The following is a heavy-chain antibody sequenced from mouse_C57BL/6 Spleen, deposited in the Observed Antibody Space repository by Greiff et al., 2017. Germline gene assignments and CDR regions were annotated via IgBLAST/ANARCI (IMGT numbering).Heavy chain of an antibody. CDR2: ISYDGSN. V-gene: IGHV3-6*01. CDR3: ARDPDEYPLDY. Sequence: VQLQESGPGLVKPSPSLSLTCSVTGYSITSGYYWNWIRQFPGNKLEWMGYISYDGSNNYNPSLKNRISVTRDTSTNQFFLKLNSVTTEDTATYYCARDPDEYPLDYWGQGTSVTVSS. J-gene: IGHJ4*01. CDR1: GYSITSGYY. D-gene: IGHD5-1*01.